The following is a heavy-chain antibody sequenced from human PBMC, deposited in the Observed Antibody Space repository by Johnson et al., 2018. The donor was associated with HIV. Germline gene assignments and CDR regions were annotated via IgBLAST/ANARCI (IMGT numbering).Heavy chain of an antibody. CDR2: IWYDGSNI. CDR1: GFTFSSYG. CDR3: ARAAYYYDTSGGSCYHLEHPFI. J-gene: IGHJ3*02. Sequence: QEQLVESGGGVVQPGRSLRLSCAASGFTFSSYGMHWVRQAPGKGLEWVAVIWYDGSNIYYADSVKGRFTISRDNAKNTLYLQMNSLRAEDTAVYYCARAAYYYDTSGGSCYHLEHPFIWGQGTMVIVSS. D-gene: IGHD3-22*01. V-gene: IGHV3-33*01.